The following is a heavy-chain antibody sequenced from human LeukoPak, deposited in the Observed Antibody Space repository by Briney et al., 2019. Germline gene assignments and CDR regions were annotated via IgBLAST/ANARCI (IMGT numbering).Heavy chain of an antibody. V-gene: IGHV1-2*02. CDR1: GYTFTGYY. Sequence: ASVKVSCKASGYTFTGYYMHWVRQAPGQGLEWRGWINPNSGGTNYAQKFQGRVTMTRDTSISTAYMELSRLRSDDTAVYYCASSIVGAPSWWYWGQGTLVTVSS. J-gene: IGHJ4*02. CDR3: ASSIVGAPSWWY. D-gene: IGHD1-26*01. CDR2: INPNSGGT.